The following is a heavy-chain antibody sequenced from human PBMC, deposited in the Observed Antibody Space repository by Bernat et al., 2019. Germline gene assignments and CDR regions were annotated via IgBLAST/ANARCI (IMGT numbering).Heavy chain of an antibody. CDR2: ISSSSSYI. Sequence: EVQLVESGGGLVKPGGSLRLSCAASGFTFSSYSMNWVRQAPGKGLEWVSYISSSSSYIYYADSVKGRSTISSDNAKNSLYLQMNSLSAENTALYYYERGEKESQYPQTYDFWSSSDYCDDMDVWGKGTTVTVSS. V-gene: IGHV3-21*05. CDR3: ERGEKESQYPQTYDFWSSSDYCDDMDV. J-gene: IGHJ6*03. CDR1: GFTFSSYS. D-gene: IGHD3-3*01.